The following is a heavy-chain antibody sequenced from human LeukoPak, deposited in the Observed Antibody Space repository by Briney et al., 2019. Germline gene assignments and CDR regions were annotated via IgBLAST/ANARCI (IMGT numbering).Heavy chain of an antibody. CDR1: GFTFSDHY. D-gene: IGHD3-22*01. CDR2: TRNNANRYTT. CDR3: ARGRGDQYYYDSSGYYGIYYYYYMDV. V-gene: IGHV3-72*01. J-gene: IGHJ6*03. Sequence: GGSLRLSCAASGFTFSDHYMDCARQAPGKGLEWVGRTRNNANRYTTEYAESVKGRFTISRDDSKNSLYLQMNSLKTEDTAVYYCARGRGDQYYYDSSGYYGIYYYYYMDVWGKGATVTVSS.